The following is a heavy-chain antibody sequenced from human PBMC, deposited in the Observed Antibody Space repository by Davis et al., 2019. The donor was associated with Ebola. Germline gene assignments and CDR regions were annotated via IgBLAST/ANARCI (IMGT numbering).Heavy chain of an antibody. Sequence: GGSLRLSCAASGFTFSRYSMNWVRQAPGRGLEWVSSISASGGYIYYADSVKGRVTISRDNAESSLYLEINRLRVEDTAVYYCTRGDVWGQGTTVTVSS. V-gene: IGHV3-21*06. J-gene: IGHJ6*02. CDR3: TRGDV. CDR1: GFTFSRYS. CDR2: ISASGGYI.